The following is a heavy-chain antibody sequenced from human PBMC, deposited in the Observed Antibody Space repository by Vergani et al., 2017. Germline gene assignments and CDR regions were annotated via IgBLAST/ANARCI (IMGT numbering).Heavy chain of an antibody. CDR1: GYSFINYG. CDR3: AREGFYDNIRATYRHPSYYGMGV. J-gene: IGHJ6*02. V-gene: IGHV1-18*01. CDR2: VSTYNGNT. Sequence: QSQLVQSGDEVKKPGASVKVSCKTSGYSFINYGISWVRQAPGQGLEWLGWVSTYNGNTNYGQKIQGRVTMTTDTSTSTAYMQLRSLTFDDTAFYYCAREGFYDNIRATYRHPSYYGMGVWGQGTKVTVAS. D-gene: IGHD3-9*01.